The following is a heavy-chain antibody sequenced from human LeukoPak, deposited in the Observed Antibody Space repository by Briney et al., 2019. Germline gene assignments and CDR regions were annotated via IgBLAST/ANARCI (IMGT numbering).Heavy chain of an antibody. CDR1: GFTFSSYG. V-gene: IGHV3-30*02. Sequence: PGGSLRLSCAASGFTFSSYGMHWVRQAPGKGLEWVAFIRYDGSNKYYADSVKGRFTISRDNSKNTLYLQMNSLRAEDTAVYYCAKDRCSSTSCYEDYYYYYMDVRGKGTTVTVSS. CDR2: IRYDGSNK. J-gene: IGHJ6*03. D-gene: IGHD2-2*01. CDR3: AKDRCSSTSCYEDYYYYYMDV.